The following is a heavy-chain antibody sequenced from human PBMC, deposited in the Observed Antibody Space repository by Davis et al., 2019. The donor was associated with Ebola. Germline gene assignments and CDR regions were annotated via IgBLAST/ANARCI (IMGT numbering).Heavy chain of an antibody. J-gene: IGHJ4*02. CDR2: ISSSSSTI. CDR1: GFTFSSYS. CDR3: ARGGDIVVVPAAIPPNFDY. V-gene: IGHV3-48*04. Sequence: PGGSLRLSCAASGFTFSSYSINWVRHAPGKGLEWVSYISSSSSTIYYADSVKGRFTISRDNAKNSLYLQMNSLRAEDTAVYYCARGGDIVVVPAAIPPNFDYWGQGTLVTVSS. D-gene: IGHD2-2*01.